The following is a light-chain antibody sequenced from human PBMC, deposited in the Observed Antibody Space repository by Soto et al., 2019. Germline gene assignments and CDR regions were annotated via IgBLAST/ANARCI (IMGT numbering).Light chain of an antibody. Sequence: DIQVTQSPPTLSASVGDRVTITCRASQTISTWMAWYQQKPGKAPKLLIYAASTLQSGVPSRFSGSGSGTDFTLTISSLQPEDFATYYCQHYNTYPWTFGQGTNVDIK. CDR2: AAS. J-gene: IGKJ1*01. CDR1: QTISTW. CDR3: QHYNTYPWT. V-gene: IGKV1-5*01.